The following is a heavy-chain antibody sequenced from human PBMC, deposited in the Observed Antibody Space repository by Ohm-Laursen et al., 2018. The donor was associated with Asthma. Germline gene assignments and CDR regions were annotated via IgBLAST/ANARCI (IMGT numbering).Heavy chain of an antibody. CDR2: IIPDGRST. V-gene: IGHV3-74*01. CDR3: ARGNLEGLQ. J-gene: IGHJ4*02. D-gene: IGHD5-24*01. CDR1: GFSFSDYC. Sequence: GSLRLSCTASGFSFSDYCMHWVRQAPGQALVWISRIIPDGRSTSYADSVKGRFTISRDNAKNTLYLQMNSLRVDDTAVYYCARGNLEGLQWGQGTLVTVSS.